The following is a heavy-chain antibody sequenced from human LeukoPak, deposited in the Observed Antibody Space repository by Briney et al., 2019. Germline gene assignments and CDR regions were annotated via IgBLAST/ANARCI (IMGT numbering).Heavy chain of an antibody. CDR3: APTGSGHIDY. V-gene: IGHV3-23*01. J-gene: IGHJ4*02. CDR1: GFTFSSYA. D-gene: IGHD6-19*01. CDR2: ISGSGGST. Sequence: GRFLRLSCAASGFTFSSYAMSWVRQAPGKGLEWVSAISGSGGSTYYADSVKGRFTISRDNSKNTLYLQMNSLRAEDTAVYYCAPTGSGHIDYWGQGTLVTVSS.